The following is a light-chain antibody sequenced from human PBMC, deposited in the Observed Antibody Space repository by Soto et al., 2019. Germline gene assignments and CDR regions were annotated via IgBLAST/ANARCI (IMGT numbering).Light chain of an antibody. CDR1: QFVSTN. J-gene: IGKJ1*01. V-gene: IGKV3-15*01. Sequence: EFVMTQSPATLYVSPGSRATLSCXASQFVSTNLAWYQQRPGQAARLLIYGASTRAIGVPARFSGSGSGTEFTLTISSLQSEDFAVYYCQQYNDRPRTFGQGTKVDI. CDR2: GAS. CDR3: QQYNDRPRT.